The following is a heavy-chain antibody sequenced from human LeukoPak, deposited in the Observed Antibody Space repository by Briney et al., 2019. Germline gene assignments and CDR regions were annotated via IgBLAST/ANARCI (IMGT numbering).Heavy chain of an antibody. CDR1: GFTFSSYA. CDR3: AKDRQYYDFWSGYSNWFDP. J-gene: IGHJ5*02. Sequence: GGSLRLSCAASGFTFSSYAMTWVRQAPGKGLEWVSSISGSGGSTYYADSVKGRFTISRDNSKNTLYLQMNSLRAEDTAVYYCAKDRQYYDFWSGYSNWFDPWGQGTLVTVSS. CDR2: ISGSGGST. D-gene: IGHD3-3*01. V-gene: IGHV3-23*01.